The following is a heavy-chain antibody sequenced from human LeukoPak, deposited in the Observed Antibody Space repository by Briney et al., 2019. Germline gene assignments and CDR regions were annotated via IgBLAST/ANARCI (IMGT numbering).Heavy chain of an antibody. Sequence: PGGSLRLSCAASGFTFSSYSMNWVRQAPGKGLEWISYISSSGTTIYYADSVKGRFTISRDNAKNSLYLQMNSLRAEDTAVYCCARDQGGSPDSFDYWGQGTLVTVSS. CDR3: ARDQGGSPDSFDY. CDR1: GFTFSSYS. CDR2: ISSSGTTI. J-gene: IGHJ4*02. D-gene: IGHD2-15*01. V-gene: IGHV3-48*04.